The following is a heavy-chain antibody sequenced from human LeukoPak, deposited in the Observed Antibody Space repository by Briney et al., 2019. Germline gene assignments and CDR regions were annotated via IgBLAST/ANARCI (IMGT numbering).Heavy chain of an antibody. CDR3: AKDGQGGYESDYYYYMDV. CDR2: ITSSSTYI. V-gene: IGHV3-21*01. Sequence: GGSLRLSCAASGFTFSTYNMNWVRQAPGKGLEWVSFITSSSTYIYYADSVKGRFTISRDNAKSSLYLQMNSLRAEDTAVYYCAKDGQGGYESDYYYYMDVWGKGTTVTISS. J-gene: IGHJ6*03. CDR1: GFTFSTYN. D-gene: IGHD5-12*01.